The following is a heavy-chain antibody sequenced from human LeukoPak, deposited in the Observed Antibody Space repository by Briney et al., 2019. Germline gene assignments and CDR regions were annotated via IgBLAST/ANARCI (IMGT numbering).Heavy chain of an antibody. V-gene: IGHV1-2*02. J-gene: IGHJ3*02. CDR1: GNTFTGYY. CDR2: INPNSGGT. CDR3: ATVKAKDAFDI. Sequence: ASVKVSCKTSGNTFTGYYIHWVRQAPGQGPEWMGWINPNSGGTNYAQKFQGRVTMTRDTSISTAYMELTRLGSDDTAVYYCATVKAKDAFDIWGQGTMVTASS.